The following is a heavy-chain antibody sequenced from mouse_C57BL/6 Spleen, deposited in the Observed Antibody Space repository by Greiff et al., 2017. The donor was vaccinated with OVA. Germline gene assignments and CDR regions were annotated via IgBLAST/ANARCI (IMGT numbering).Heavy chain of an antibody. CDR2: INYDGSST. CDR3: ARDGGRDYFDY. V-gene: IGHV5-16*01. Sequence: DVKLVESEGGLVQPGSSMKLSCTASGFTFSDYYMAWVRQVPEKGLEWVANINYDGSSTYYLDSLKSRFIISRDNAKNILYLQMSSLKSEDTATYYCARDGGRDYFDYWGQGTTLTVSS. CDR1: GFTFSDYY. D-gene: IGHD3-3*01. J-gene: IGHJ2*01.